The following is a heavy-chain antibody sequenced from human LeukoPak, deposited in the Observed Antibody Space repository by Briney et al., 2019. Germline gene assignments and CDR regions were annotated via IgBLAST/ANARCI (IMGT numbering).Heavy chain of an antibody. J-gene: IGHJ4*02. CDR3: ARGGGSGSYYKRELDY. Sequence: GGSLSLSCAASGITFSNSWMCWVRQAPGKGLEWVANIKEDGSEKYYVNSVKGRFTISRDNAKNSLYLQMNSLRAEDTAVYYCARGGGSGSYYKRELDYWGQGTLVTVSS. V-gene: IGHV3-7*01. CDR1: GITFSNSW. D-gene: IGHD3-10*01. CDR2: IKEDGSEK.